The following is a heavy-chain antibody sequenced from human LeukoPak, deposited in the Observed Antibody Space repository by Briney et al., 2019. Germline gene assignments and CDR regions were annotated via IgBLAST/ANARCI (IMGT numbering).Heavy chain of an antibody. J-gene: IGHJ4*02. Sequence: GGSLRLSCAASGFSFSSYWMHWVRQAPGKGLVWVSHINTDGSSTSYADSVRGRFTISRDNAKNTLYLQMNSLRAEDTAVYYCARGGSHMDYWGQGTLVTVSS. CDR1: GFSFSSYW. D-gene: IGHD3-16*01. CDR2: INTDGSST. V-gene: IGHV3-74*01. CDR3: ARGGSHMDY.